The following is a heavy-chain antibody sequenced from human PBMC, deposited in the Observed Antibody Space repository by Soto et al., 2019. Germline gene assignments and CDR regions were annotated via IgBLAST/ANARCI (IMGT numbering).Heavy chain of an antibody. Sequence: GGSLRLSCAASGFNFSPYAMHWVRQAPGKGLEWVALIWYDGSNKYYADSVKGRFTISRDNSKNMLDLQMNSLRAEDTAVYYCARRSSTACYDHWGQGTLVTVSS. CDR1: GFNFSPYA. V-gene: IGHV3-33*01. J-gene: IGHJ4*02. CDR3: ARRSSTACYDH. D-gene: IGHD2-2*01. CDR2: IWYDGSNK.